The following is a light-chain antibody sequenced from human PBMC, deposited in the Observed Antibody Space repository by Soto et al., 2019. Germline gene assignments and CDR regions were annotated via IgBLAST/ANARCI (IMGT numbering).Light chain of an antibody. CDR1: QGISSA. V-gene: IGKV1-13*02. CDR3: QQFNSLAH. CDR2: DAS. Sequence: AIQVTQSPSSLSASVGDRVTITCRASQGISSALAWYHQKPGKAPKLLMYDASSLESGVPSRFSGSGSGIDFTLTISSMQFEDFATYYCQQFNSLAHFGHGTRMEIK. J-gene: IGKJ5*01.